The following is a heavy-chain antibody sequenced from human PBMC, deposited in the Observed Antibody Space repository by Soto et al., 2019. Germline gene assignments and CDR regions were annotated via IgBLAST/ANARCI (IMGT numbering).Heavy chain of an antibody. Sequence: EVQLVESGGGLVQPGGSLRLSCAASGFTFSSYSMNWVRQAPGKGLEWVSYISSSSSTIYYADSVKGRFTISRDNAKNXLXLXXNSLRDEDTAVYYCARDRSATYNWNPFESDCYFDYWGQGTLVTVSS. CDR2: ISSSSSTI. D-gene: IGHD1-20*01. CDR3: ARDRSATYNWNPFESDCYFDY. V-gene: IGHV3-48*02. J-gene: IGHJ4*02. CDR1: GFTFSSYS.